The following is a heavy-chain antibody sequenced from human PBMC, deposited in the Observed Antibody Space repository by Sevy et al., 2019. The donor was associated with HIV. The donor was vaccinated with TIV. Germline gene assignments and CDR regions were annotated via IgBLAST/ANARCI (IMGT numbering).Heavy chain of an antibody. Sequence: GGSLRLSCAASGFRLSNHGMHWVRQAPGKGLEWLALVTYDGSNQYYADSVKGRFIGSRDNSRNLLFLQMNSLRGEDTAVYYCARRAQELHTDSWGQGPLVTVSS. CDR3: ARRAQELHTDS. V-gene: IGHV3-30*03. CDR1: GFRLSNHG. D-gene: IGHD1-26*01. J-gene: IGHJ4*02. CDR2: VTYDGSNQ.